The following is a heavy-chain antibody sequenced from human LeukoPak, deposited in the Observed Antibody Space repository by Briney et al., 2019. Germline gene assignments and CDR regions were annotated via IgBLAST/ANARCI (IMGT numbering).Heavy chain of an antibody. CDR2: IYHSGST. CDR3: ARGLGYDSSGYYYGYWFDP. V-gene: IGHV4-38-2*02. J-gene: IGHJ5*02. CDR1: GYSISSGYY. Sequence: SETLSLTCTVSGYSISSGYYWGWIRQPPGKGLEWIGSIYHSGSTYYNPSLKSRVTISVDTSKNQFSLKLSSVTAADTAVYYCARGLGYDSSGYYYGYWFDPWGQGTLVTVSS. D-gene: IGHD3-22*01.